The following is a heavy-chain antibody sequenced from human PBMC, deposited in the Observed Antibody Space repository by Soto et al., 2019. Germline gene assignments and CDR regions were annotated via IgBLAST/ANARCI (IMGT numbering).Heavy chain of an antibody. J-gene: IGHJ5*02. CDR2: IDRSGRT. CDR3: ARGWYSSSWYWSRGWFDP. Sequence: SETLSLTCAVYGGSFSDDASSSDWYWNWIRQSPGKGLEWIGEIDRSGRTKYNPSLKSRVSISVDTSKNQFSLKLSSVTAADTAVYYCARGWYSSSWYWSRGWFDPWGQGTLVTVSS. CDR1: GGSFSDDASSSDWY. D-gene: IGHD6-13*01. V-gene: IGHV4-34*01.